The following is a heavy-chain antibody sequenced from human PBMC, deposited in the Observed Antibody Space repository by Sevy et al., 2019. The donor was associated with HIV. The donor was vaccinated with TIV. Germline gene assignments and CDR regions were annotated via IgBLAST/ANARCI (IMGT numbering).Heavy chain of an antibody. D-gene: IGHD4-17*01. J-gene: IGHJ6*02. Sequence: ASVMVSCKAARYTFTDYYVHWVRQGPGQGLEWMGWINPNNGGTKYAQRFQGRVTMTRDTSINTAYMELGSLTSDDTAVYYCARLTTMPTSDDYGMDVWGQGTTVTVSS. V-gene: IGHV1-2*02. CDR3: ARLTTMPTSDDYGMDV. CDR1: RYTFTDYY. CDR2: INPNNGGT.